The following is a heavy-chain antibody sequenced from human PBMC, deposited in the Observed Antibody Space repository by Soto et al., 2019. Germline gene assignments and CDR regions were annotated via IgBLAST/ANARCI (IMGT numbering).Heavy chain of an antibody. Sequence: GSLRLSGAASGFTFSSYSMNWVRQAPGKGLEWVSYISSSSSTIYYADSVKGRFTISRDNAKNSLYLQMNSLRDEDTAVYYCARSVGIAAPPRGYYYYGMDVWGQGTTVTVSS. D-gene: IGHD2-15*01. V-gene: IGHV3-48*02. CDR2: ISSSSSTI. J-gene: IGHJ6*02. CDR1: GFTFSSYS. CDR3: ARSVGIAAPPRGYYYYGMDV.